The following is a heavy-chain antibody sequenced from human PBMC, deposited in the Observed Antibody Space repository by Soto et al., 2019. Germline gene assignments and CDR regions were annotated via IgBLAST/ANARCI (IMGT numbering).Heavy chain of an antibody. CDR2: MNPNTANT. J-gene: IGHJ5*02. CDR1: GYTFTSYD. CDR3: ARARGGRSTYRFDP. V-gene: IGHV1-8*01. Sequence: QVQLVQSGAEVKKPGASVKVSCKASGYTFTSYDINWVRQATGQGLEWMGWMNPNTANTGYAQKFQGRVTMTRNTSISSAYMELSSLRSADTAVYYCARARGGRSTYRFDPWGQGTLVTVSS. D-gene: IGHD1-26*01.